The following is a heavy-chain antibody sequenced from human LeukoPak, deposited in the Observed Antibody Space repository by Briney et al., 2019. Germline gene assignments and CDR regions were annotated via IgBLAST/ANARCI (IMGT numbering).Heavy chain of an antibody. Sequence: PSETLSLTCTVSGGSISSSSYYWGWIRQPPGKGLEWIGSIYYSGSTYYNPSLKSRVTISVDTSKNQFSLQLNSVTPKDTAVYYCATGDQYFDYWGQGTLVTVSS. J-gene: IGHJ4*02. D-gene: IGHD7-27*01. CDR1: GGSISSSSYY. CDR3: ATGDQYFDY. V-gene: IGHV4-39*01. CDR2: IYYSGST.